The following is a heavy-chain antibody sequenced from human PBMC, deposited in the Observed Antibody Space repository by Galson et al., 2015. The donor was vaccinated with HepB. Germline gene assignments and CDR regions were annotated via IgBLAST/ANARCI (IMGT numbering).Heavy chain of an antibody. CDR1: GFTFRSYA. V-gene: IGHV3-30-3*01. Sequence: SLRLSCAASGFTFRSYAMHWVRQAPGKGLEWVAVISYDGSNKYYADSVKGRFTISRDNSNNTLYLQMGSLTGADTAVYYCARSRWLEQNDYWGQGTLVTVSS. CDR3: ARSRWLEQNDY. D-gene: IGHD5-24*01. J-gene: IGHJ4*02. CDR2: ISYDGSNK.